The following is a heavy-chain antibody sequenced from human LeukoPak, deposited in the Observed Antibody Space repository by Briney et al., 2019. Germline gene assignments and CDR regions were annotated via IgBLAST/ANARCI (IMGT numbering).Heavy chain of an antibody. V-gene: IGHV1-69*05. D-gene: IGHD3-16*02. CDR1: VGTFSSYA. CDR2: IIPIFGTA. J-gene: IGHJ4*02. Sequence: WASVKVSCKASVGTFSSYAISWVRQAPGQGLEWMGRIIPIFGTANYAQKFQGRVTITTDESTSTAYMELSSLRSEDTAVYYCAREVGDYVWGSYLVYWGQGTLVTVSS. CDR3: AREVGDYVWGSYLVY.